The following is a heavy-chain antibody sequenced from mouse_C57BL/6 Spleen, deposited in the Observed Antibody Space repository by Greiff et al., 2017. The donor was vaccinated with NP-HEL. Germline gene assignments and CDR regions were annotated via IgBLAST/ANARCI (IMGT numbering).Heavy chain of an antibody. D-gene: IGHD2-2*01. CDR3: TKWGYDDFFDY. V-gene: IGHV1-82*01. CDR2: INPGDGDT. Sequence: QVQLKQSGPELVKPGASVKISCKASGYAFSSSWMNWVKQRPGKGLEWIGRINPGDGDTNYNGKFKGKATLTADKSSSPADMQRSSLTSEDSAVYCGTKWGYDDFFDYWGQGTLVTVSA. J-gene: IGHJ3*01. CDR1: GYAFSSSW.